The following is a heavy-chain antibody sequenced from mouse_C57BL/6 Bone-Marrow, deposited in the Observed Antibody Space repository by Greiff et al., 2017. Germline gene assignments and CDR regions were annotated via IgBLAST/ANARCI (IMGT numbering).Heavy chain of an antibody. D-gene: IGHD2-1*01. CDR1: GYTFTDYY. CDR3: AREASYYGNPHWYFDV. CDR2: IGPGSGST. Sequence: QVQLQQSGAELVKPGASVKISCKASGYTFTDYYINWVKQRPGQGLEWIGKIGPGSGSTYYNEKFKGKATLTADKSSSTAYMQLISLTSEDSAVYLCAREASYYGNPHWYFDVWGTGATVTVAS. J-gene: IGHJ1*03. V-gene: IGHV1-77*01.